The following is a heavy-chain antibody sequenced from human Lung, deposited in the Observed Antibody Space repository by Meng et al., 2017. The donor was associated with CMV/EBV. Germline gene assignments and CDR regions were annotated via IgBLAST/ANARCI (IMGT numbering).Heavy chain of an antibody. Sequence: GGSLRLSCTAPGITLNDFALAWVRQAPGGGLEWVSTIDHSGNNKHYAESVKDRFIISRDHSKSTLYLQMTALRAEDTALYYCATDVGNPSRFAFWGQGPLVTVSS. CDR1: GITLNDFA. J-gene: IGHJ4*02. V-gene: IGHV3-23*05. D-gene: IGHD6-13*01. CDR2: IDHSGNNK. CDR3: ATDVGNPSRFAF.